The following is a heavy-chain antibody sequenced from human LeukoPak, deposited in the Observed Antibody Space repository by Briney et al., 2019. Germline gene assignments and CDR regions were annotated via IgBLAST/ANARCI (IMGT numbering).Heavy chain of an antibody. D-gene: IGHD3-10*01. CDR2: IIPIFGTA. CDR3: ARLITMVRGENWFDP. CDR1: GGTFSSYA. V-gene: IGHV1-69*13. Sequence: SVKVSCKASGGTFSSYAISWVRQAPGQGLEWMGGIIPIFGTANYAQKFQGRVTITADESTSTAYMELSSLRSEDTAVYYCARLITMVRGENWFDPWGQGTLVTVSS. J-gene: IGHJ5*02.